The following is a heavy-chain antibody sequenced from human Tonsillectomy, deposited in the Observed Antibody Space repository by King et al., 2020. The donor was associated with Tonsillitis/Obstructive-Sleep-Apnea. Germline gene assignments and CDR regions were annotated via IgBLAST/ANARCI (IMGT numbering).Heavy chain of an antibody. D-gene: IGHD2-2*01. CDR1: GGSFSGYY. V-gene: IGHV4-34*01. J-gene: IGHJ6*03. Sequence: QVQLQQWGAGLLKPSETLSLTCGVYGGSFSGYYWRWIRQPPGKGLEWIGEINHSGSTDYNSSLKSRVTISRDTSKNQFSLRLTSVTAADTAVYYCGTNAGDYYYYMDVWGKGTTVTVSS. CDR3: GTNAGDYYYYMDV. CDR2: INHSGST.